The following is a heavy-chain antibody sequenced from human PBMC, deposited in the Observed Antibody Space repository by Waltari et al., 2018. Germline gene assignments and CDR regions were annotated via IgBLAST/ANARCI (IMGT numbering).Heavy chain of an antibody. CDR3: ASRVGGITPLTV. CDR2: ISHTGDT. D-gene: IGHD4-4*01. J-gene: IGHJ4*02. Sequence: QVQLQQWGAGMLKPSETLSLTCAVYGGSFISYYWTWVRQAPGKGLQWIGEISHTGDTYYNASLKSRVTMLIDASKNQFSLKLRSVTAADAAIYYCASRVGGITPLTVWGQGTPVTVSS. CDR1: GGSFISYY. V-gene: IGHV4-34*01.